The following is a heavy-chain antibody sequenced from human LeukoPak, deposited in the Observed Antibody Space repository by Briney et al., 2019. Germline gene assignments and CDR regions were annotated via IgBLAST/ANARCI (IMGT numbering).Heavy chain of an antibody. CDR2: IYYSGST. V-gene: IGHV4-4*07. D-gene: IGHD3-10*01. CDR1: GFSISSYY. CDR3: ARDGGFGELPN. Sequence: PSETLSLTCTVSGFSISSYYLNWIRQPAGKGLEWIGSIYYSGSTYYNPSLESRVTISVDTSKNQFYLKLSCVTAAETAVYVCARDGGFGELPNWGQGSLVTVCS. J-gene: IGHJ4*02.